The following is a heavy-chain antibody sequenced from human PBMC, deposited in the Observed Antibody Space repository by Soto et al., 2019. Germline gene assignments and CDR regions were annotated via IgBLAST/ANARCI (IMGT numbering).Heavy chain of an antibody. CDR2: INPNSGGT. D-gene: IGHD2-15*01. V-gene: IGHV1-2*04. CDR3: ARGGGHLLCRQDNWFDP. J-gene: IGHJ5*02. CDR1: GYTFTGYY. Sequence: QVQLVQSGAEVKKPGASVKVSCKASGYTFTGYYMHWVRQAPGQGLEWMGWINPNSGGTNYAQKFQGWVTMTSDTSISTDYMELRRMRSDATAVYDCARGGGHLLCRQDNWFDPWGQGTLVTVSS.